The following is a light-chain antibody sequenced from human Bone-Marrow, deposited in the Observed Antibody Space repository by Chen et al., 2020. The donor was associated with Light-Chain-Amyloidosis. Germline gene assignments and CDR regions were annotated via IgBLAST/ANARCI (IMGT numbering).Light chain of an antibody. Sequence: IVLMLSPGALSLSPGEGANLSCRASQTISSNYLTWYQQTFGQAPRLLIHGASTRATGIPDRFTGSGSGTDFTLTINRLETEDFAMYYCQQYGTSPLTFGGGTKVEIK. CDR1: QTISSNY. V-gene: IGKV3-20*01. CDR2: GAS. J-gene: IGKJ4*01. CDR3: QQYGTSPLT.